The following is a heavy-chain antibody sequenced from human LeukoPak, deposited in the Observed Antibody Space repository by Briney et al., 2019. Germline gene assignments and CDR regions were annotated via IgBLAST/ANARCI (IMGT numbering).Heavy chain of an antibody. CDR1: GYTLTELS. CDR2: FDPEDGET. CDR3: ATDRGSSGWYSLGY. J-gene: IGHJ4*02. V-gene: IGHV1-24*01. D-gene: IGHD6-19*01. Sequence: ASVTVSFTVSGYTLTELSMHWVRQAPGKGLEWMGGFDPEDGETIYAQKFQGRVTMTKDTSTDTAYMELSSLRSEDTAVYYCATDRGSSGWYSLGYWGQGTLVTVSS.